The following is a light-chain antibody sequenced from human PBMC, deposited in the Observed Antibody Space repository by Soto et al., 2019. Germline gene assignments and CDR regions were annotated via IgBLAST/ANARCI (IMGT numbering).Light chain of an antibody. V-gene: IGKV3-15*01. J-gene: IGKJ4*01. CDR3: QQDSSWPLT. CDR2: GAS. Sequence: EIVMTQSPATLSVSPGERDTLSCRASQAIRSSLAWYQQKPGQAPRLLIYGASIRATGVPATFSGSGSGTEFTLSISSLQSEHLGVYYCQQDSSWPLTFGGGTKVEIK. CDR1: QAIRSS.